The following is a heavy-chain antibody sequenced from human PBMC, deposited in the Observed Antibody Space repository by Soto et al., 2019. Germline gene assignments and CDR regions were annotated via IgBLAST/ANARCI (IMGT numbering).Heavy chain of an antibody. CDR1: GFTFSSYA. D-gene: IGHD6-19*01. J-gene: IGHJ5*02. V-gene: IGHV3-30-3*01. Sequence: SLRLSCAASGFTFSSYAMHWVRQAPGKGLEWVAVISYDGSNKYYADSVKGRFTISRDNSKNTLYLQMNSLRPEDTAVYYCARDLEVAVAGAWGQGP. CDR2: ISYDGSNK. CDR3: ARDLEVAVAGA.